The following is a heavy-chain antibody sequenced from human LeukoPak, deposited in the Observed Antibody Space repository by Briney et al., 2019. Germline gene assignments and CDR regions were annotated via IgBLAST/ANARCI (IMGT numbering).Heavy chain of an antibody. CDR1: GGSISSYY. D-gene: IGHD1-26*01. J-gene: IGHJ4*02. V-gene: IGHV4-59*01. CDR3: ARGVNSGYFDY. CDR2: IYYSGST. Sequence: PSETLSLTCTVSGGSISSYYWSWIRQPPRKGLEWIGYIYYSGSTNYNPSLKSRVTISVDTPKNQFSLKLSSVTAADTAVYYCARGVNSGYFDYCGQGTLVTVSS.